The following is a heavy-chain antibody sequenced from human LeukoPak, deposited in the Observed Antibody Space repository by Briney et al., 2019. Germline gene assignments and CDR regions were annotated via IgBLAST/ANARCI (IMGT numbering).Heavy chain of an antibody. CDR2: IYYSGST. Sequence: SETLSLTCTVSGGSIRSYYWSWIRQPPGKGLEWIGYIYYSGSTNYNPSLKSRVTISVDTSKNQFSLKLSSVTAADTAVYYCARLTVMDYYGSGSYYGWFDPWGQGTLVTVSS. CDR1: GGSIRSYY. V-gene: IGHV4-59*08. D-gene: IGHD3-10*01. J-gene: IGHJ5*02. CDR3: ARLTVMDYYGSGSYYGWFDP.